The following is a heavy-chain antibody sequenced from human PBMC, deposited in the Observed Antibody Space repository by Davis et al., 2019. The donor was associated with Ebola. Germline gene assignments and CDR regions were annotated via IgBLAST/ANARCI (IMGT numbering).Heavy chain of an antibody. D-gene: IGHD6-13*01. CDR3: TRGRGGSSWEVL. V-gene: IGHV3-30*03. Sequence: GESLKISCAASGFTVSSNYMSWVRQAPGKGLEWVAVISYDGSNKYYADSVKGRFTISRDNSKNTMYLQMNSLRVDDTAIYYCTRGRGGSSWEVLWGQGTLVTVSS. CDR2: ISYDGSNK. J-gene: IGHJ1*01. CDR1: GFTVSSNY.